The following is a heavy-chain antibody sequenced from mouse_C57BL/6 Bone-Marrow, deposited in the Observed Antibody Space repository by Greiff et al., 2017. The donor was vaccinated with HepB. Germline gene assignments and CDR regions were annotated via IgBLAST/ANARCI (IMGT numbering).Heavy chain of an antibody. Sequence: VQLQQPGAELVKPGASVKLSCKASGYTFTSYWMHWVKQRPGQGLEWIGMIHPNSGSTNYNEKFKSKATLTVDKSSSTAYMPLSSLTSEDSAVYYRARLGLRGFAYWGQGTLVTVSA. D-gene: IGHD2-4*01. CDR1: GYTFTSYW. CDR2: IHPNSGST. CDR3: ARLGLRGFAY. V-gene: IGHV1-64*01. J-gene: IGHJ3*01.